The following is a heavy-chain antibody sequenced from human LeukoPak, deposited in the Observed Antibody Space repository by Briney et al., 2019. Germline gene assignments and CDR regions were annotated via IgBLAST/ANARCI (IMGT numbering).Heavy chain of an antibody. V-gene: IGHV3-66*01. CDR2: IYSGGST. J-gene: IGHJ4*02. D-gene: IGHD2-15*01. CDR1: GFTVSSNY. CDR3: ARAHCSGGSCYKHYFDY. Sequence: GGSLRLSCAASGFTVSSNYMSWVRQAPGKGLEWASVIYSGGSTYYADSVKGRFTISRDNSKNPLYLQMNSLRAEDTAVYYCARAHCSGGSCYKHYFDYWGQGTLVTVSS.